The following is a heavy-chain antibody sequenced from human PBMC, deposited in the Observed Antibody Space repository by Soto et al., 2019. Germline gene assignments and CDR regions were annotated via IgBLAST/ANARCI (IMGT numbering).Heavy chain of an antibody. CDR2: IIPILGIA. J-gene: IGHJ6*02. CDR3: ARTTVFSPGPVVVAAAPYGMDV. CDR1: GGTFSSYT. Sequence: QVQLVQSGAEVKKPGSSVKVSCKASGGTFSSYTISWVRQAPGQGLEWMGRIIPILGIANYAQKFQGRVTSTGDKSPRTAYLGLRSLRSEDKAGYYCARTTVFSPGPVVVAAAPYGMDVWGQGTTVTVSS. D-gene: IGHD2-15*01. V-gene: IGHV1-69*02.